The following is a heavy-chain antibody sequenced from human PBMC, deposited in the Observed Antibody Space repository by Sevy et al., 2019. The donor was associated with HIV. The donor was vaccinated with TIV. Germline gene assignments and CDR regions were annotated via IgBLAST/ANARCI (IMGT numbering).Heavy chain of an antibody. CDR2: IYYSGST. CDR1: GGSISSYY. Sequence: SETLSLTCTVSGGSISSYYWSWIRQPPGKGLEWIGYIYYSGSTNYNPSLKSRVTISVDTSKNQFSLKLSSVTAADTAVYYCARSFLPVDIVVVPAAIQAGYYYYGMDVWGQWTTVTVSS. CDR3: ARSFLPVDIVVVPAAIQAGYYYYGMDV. J-gene: IGHJ6*02. D-gene: IGHD2-2*02. V-gene: IGHV4-59*01.